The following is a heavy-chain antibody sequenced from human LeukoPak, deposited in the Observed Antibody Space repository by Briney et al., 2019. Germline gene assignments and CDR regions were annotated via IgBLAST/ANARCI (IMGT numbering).Heavy chain of an antibody. CDR2: ISAYNGNT. V-gene: IGHV1-18*01. J-gene: IGHJ6*02. CDR1: GYTFTSYG. D-gene: IGHD2-15*01. CDR3: ARDLTPPYIVVGVAATPEDPMDV. Sequence: ASVKVSCKASGYTFTSYGISWVRQAPGQGLEWMGWISAYNGNTNYAQKLQGRVTMTTDTSTSTAYMELRSLRSDDTAVYYCARDLTPPYIVVGVAATPEDPMDVWGQGTTVTVSS.